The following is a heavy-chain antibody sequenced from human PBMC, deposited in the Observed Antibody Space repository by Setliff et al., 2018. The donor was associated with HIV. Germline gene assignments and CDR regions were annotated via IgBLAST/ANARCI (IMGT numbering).Heavy chain of an antibody. CDR1: GFTFSNSW. Sequence: GSLRLSCAASGFTFSNSWMTWVRQAPGKGLEWVANIKKDGGDKFYVDSVKDRFAISRDNAKNSLNLEMNSLRAEDTAIYYCASSRPPDDSSGYLDHWGQGTLVTVSS. CDR2: IKKDGGDK. J-gene: IGHJ4*01. D-gene: IGHD3-22*01. CDR3: ASSRPPDDSSGYLDH. V-gene: IGHV3-7*03.